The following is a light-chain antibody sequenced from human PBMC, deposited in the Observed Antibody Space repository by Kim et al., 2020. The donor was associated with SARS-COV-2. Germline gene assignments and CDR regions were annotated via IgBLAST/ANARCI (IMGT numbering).Light chain of an antibody. J-gene: IGLJ2*01. CDR1: SSNIGNHF. Sequence: GQKLTLSCSGTSSNIGNHFVSWYRQLPGTAPKLLIYDYNKRPSGIPDRFSGSKSGTSATLGITGLQTGDEADYYCATWDRSLSSVVFGGGTQLTVL. CDR2: DYN. V-gene: IGLV1-51*01. CDR3: ATWDRSLSSVV.